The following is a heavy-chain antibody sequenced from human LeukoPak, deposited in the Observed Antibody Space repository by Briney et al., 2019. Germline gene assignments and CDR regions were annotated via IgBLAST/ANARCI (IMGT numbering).Heavy chain of an antibody. CDR1: GFTFSSYG. D-gene: IGHD3-10*01. J-gene: IGHJ4*02. CDR3: ATYGSGSYYRFDY. CDR2: IRYDGSNK. Sequence: GGSLRLSCAASGFTFSSYGMHWVRQAPGKGPEWVAFIRYDGSNKYYADSVKGRFTISRDNSKNTLYLQMNSLRAEDTAVYYCATYGSGSYYRFDYWGQGTLVTVSS. V-gene: IGHV3-30*02.